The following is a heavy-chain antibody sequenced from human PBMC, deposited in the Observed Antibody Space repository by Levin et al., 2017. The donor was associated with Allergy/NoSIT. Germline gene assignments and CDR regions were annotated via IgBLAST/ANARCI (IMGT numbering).Heavy chain of an antibody. Sequence: GGSLRLSCAASGFTFSSYAMHWVRQAPGKGLEWVAVISYDGSNKYYADSVKGRFTISRDNSKNTLYLQMNSLRAEDTAVYYCARVTRYSSSWYHLSHFQHWGQGTLVTVSS. CDR3: ARVTRYSSSWYHLSHFQH. V-gene: IGHV3-30-3*01. D-gene: IGHD6-13*01. CDR1: GFTFSSYA. CDR2: ISYDGSNK. J-gene: IGHJ1*01.